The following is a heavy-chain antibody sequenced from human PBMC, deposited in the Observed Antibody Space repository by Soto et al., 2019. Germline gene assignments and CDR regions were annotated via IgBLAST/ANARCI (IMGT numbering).Heavy chain of an antibody. D-gene: IGHD3-16*01. CDR3: ARGPYYDLIWNYYYMDV. CDR2: MYYSGST. Sequence: QVQLQESGPGLVKPSETLSLSCSVSGGSISGHYWSWVRQTTGKGLEWIGYMYYSGSTNYNPSLKSRVTISVYTSKNHFSLRLTSVPAADTGVYYCARGPYYDLIWNYYYMDVWGKGTTVTVSS. V-gene: IGHV4-59*08. J-gene: IGHJ6*03. CDR1: GGSISGHY.